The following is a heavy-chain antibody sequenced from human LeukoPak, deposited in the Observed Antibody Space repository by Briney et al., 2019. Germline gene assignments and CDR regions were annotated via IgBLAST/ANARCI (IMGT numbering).Heavy chain of an antibody. J-gene: IGHJ4*02. CDR2: IYHRGSS. V-gene: IGHV4-38-2*02. D-gene: IGHD6-13*01. Sequence: SETLSLTCSVSNYSINTGYFRAWLRQPPGKGLEWIGTIYHRGSSYYSPSLKSRVTISVDTSKNQFSLRVDSVTAADTAVFFCARGSSSGYFDYWGQGTVVTVSS. CDR1: NYSINTGYF. CDR3: ARGSSSGYFDY.